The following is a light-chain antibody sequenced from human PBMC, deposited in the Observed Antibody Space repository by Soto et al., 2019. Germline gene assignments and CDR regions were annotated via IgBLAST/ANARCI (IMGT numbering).Light chain of an antibody. J-gene: IGLJ1*01. CDR3: SSYTTRNTRKIV. Sequence: QSALTQPASVSGSPGQSITISCTGTSSDVGGYNYVSWYQHHPGKAPKLIIYDVTSRPSGVSIRFSGSKSDNTASLTISGLQPEDEADYHCSSYTTRNTRKIVFGTGTKVTVL. CDR1: SSDVGGYNY. V-gene: IGLV2-14*03. CDR2: DVT.